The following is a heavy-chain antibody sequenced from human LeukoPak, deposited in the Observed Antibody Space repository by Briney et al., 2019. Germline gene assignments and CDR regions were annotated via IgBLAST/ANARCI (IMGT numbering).Heavy chain of an antibody. J-gene: IGHJ4*02. D-gene: IGHD3-22*01. V-gene: IGHV4-30-4*01. CDR3: ARVNYYDSSGSLYGGYYFDY. CDR2: IYYSGST. CDR1: GGSISSGDYY. Sequence: SQTLSLTCTVSGGSISSGDYYWSWLRQPPGKGLVWLGYIYYSGSTYYNPSLKSRVTISVDTSKNQFSLKLSSVTAADTAVYYCARVNYYDSSGSLYGGYYFDYWGQGTLVTVSS.